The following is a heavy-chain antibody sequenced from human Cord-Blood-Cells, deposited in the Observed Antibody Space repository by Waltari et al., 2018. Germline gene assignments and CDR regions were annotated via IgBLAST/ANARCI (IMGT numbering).Heavy chain of an antibody. CDR1: GGSFSGYY. D-gene: IGHD3-22*01. CDR3: ARRYYYDSSGYSNLFDI. J-gene: IGHJ3*02. Sequence: QVQLQQWGAGLLKPSETLSPTCAAYGGSFSGYYWRWIRPPPGKGLEWIGEINHSGSTNYNPSLKSRVTISVDTSKNQFSLKLSSVTAADTAVYYCARRYYYDSSGYSNLFDIWGQGTMVTVSS. CDR2: INHSGST. V-gene: IGHV4-34*01.